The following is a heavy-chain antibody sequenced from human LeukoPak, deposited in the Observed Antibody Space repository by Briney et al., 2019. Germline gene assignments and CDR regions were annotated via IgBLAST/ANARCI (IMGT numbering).Heavy chain of an antibody. CDR3: ARSGLRLWFGSYYFDY. V-gene: IGHV3-30-3*01. J-gene: IGHJ4*02. D-gene: IGHD3-10*01. CDR1: GFIFSDYP. Sequence: GGSLRLSCAASGFIFSDYPIHWVRQAPGRGLEWVATISYDGSNQYYTDSVKGRFTISRDNSKNTLFLQMNSLRDDDTAVYYCARSGLRLWFGSYYFDYWGQGTLVTVSS. CDR2: ISYDGSNQ.